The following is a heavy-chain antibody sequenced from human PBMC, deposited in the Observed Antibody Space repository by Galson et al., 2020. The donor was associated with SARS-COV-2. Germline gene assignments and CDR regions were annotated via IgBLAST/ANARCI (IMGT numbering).Heavy chain of an antibody. CDR2: IIPYLGTP. CDR1: GGTFSNYD. CDR3: ARGHAHYDKSGDLTGWFDP. Sequence: ASVNVSCKASGGTFSNYDISWVRQAPGQGLEWMGGIIPYLGTPNYAQQFQDRVTSTTDESTSTAYMQLNSLRSDDTAVYYWARGHAHYDKSGDLTGWFDPWGQGTLVTVSS. D-gene: IGHD3-22*01. V-gene: IGHV1-69*05. J-gene: IGHJ5*02.